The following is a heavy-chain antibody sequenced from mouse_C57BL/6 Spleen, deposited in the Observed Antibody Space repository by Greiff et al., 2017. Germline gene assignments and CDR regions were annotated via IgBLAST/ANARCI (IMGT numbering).Heavy chain of an antibody. CDR3: ARHEDRYDGYSWFAY. J-gene: IGHJ3*01. Sequence: QVQLQQSGAELVKPGASVTLSCKASGYTFTEYTIHWVKQRSGQGLEWIGWFYPGSGSIKYTEKFKDKATLTADKSSSTVYMVLSRLTSEDSAVYFCARHEDRYDGYSWFAYWGQGTLVTVSA. CDR2: FYPGSGSI. V-gene: IGHV1-62-2*01. CDR1: GYTFTEYT. D-gene: IGHD2-3*01.